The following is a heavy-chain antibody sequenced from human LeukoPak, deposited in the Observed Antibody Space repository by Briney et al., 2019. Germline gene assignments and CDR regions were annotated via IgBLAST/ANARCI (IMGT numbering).Heavy chain of an antibody. CDR1: GFTFSSYW. CDR3: ARDLGMITFGGVIIN. J-gene: IGHJ4*02. CDR2: INSDGSST. Sequence: PGGSLRLSCAASGFTFSSYWMHWVRQAPGKGLVWVSRINSDGSSTSYADSVKGRFTISRDNAKNTLYLQMNSLRAEDTAVYYCARDLGMITFGGVIINWGQGTLVTVSS. D-gene: IGHD3-16*02. V-gene: IGHV3-74*01.